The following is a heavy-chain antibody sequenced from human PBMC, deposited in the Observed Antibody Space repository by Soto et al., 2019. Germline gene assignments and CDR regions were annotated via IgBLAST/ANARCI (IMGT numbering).Heavy chain of an antibody. CDR2: ISGSGDRT. J-gene: IGHJ6*03. CDR1: GFTFSMYA. V-gene: IGHV3-23*01. CDR3: AKEGAWRLNYYYYYMDV. D-gene: IGHD3-3*01. Sequence: EVQLLESGGGLVQPGGSLRLSCAASGFTFSMYAMSWVRQAPGKGLECVSAISGSGDRTDYADSVKGRFTISRDNSKSTLYLQMNSLRAEDTAVYYCAKEGAWRLNYYYYYMDVWGKGNTVTVSS.